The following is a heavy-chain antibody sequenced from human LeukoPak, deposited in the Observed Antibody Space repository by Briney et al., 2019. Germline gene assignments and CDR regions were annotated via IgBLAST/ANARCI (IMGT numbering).Heavy chain of an antibody. D-gene: IGHD5-24*01. CDR3: ARDNSLRDTAWWFDP. CDR1: GYTFTGYY. CDR2: INPNSGGT. Sequence: ASVKVSCKASGYTFTGYYMHWVRQAPGQGLEWMGWINPNSGGTNYAQKFQGRVSMTTDTSTSTAYMELRSLRSDDTAVYYCARDNSLRDTAWWFDPWGQGTLVTVSS. V-gene: IGHV1-2*02. J-gene: IGHJ5*02.